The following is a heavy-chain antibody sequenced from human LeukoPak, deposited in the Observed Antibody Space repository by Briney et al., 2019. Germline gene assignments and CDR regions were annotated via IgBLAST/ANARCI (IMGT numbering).Heavy chain of an antibody. CDR3: AKGYFVVGATFFDY. Sequence: GGSLRLSCAASGFTFSSYGMHWVRQAPGKGLEWVAVISYDGSNKYYADSVKGRFTISRDNSKNTVYLQMNSLRAEDTAVYYCAKGYFVVGATFFDYWGQGTLLTVSS. D-gene: IGHD1-26*01. J-gene: IGHJ4*02. V-gene: IGHV3-30*18. CDR2: ISYDGSNK. CDR1: GFTFSSYG.